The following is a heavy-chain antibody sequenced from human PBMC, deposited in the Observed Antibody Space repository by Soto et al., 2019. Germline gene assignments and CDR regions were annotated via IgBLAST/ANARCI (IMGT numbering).Heavy chain of an antibody. CDR3: ARELGRDGYHFGVDY. CDR1: GYTFTSYG. Sequence: QVQLVQSGAEVKKPGASVKVSCKASGYTFTSYGISWVRQAPGQGLEWMGWISAYNGNTNYAQKPQGRGTMTTATSTSKAYMELRSLRSDDTAVYYCARELGRDGYHFGVDYWGQGTLFTVSS. CDR2: ISAYNGNT. D-gene: IGHD5-12*01. J-gene: IGHJ4*02. V-gene: IGHV1-18*01.